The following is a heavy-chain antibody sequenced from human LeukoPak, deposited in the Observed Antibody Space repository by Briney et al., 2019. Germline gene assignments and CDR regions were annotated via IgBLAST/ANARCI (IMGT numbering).Heavy chain of an antibody. Sequence: GGSLRLSCAASGFTFSSYGMHWVRQAPGKGLEWVAFIRYDGSNKYCADSVKGRFTISRDNSKNTLYLQMNSLRAEDTTVYYCTKDFSVATIRHRGGDAFDIWGQGTMVTVSS. V-gene: IGHV3-30*02. J-gene: IGHJ3*02. CDR1: GFTFSSYG. D-gene: IGHD5-12*01. CDR3: TKDFSVATIRHRGGDAFDI. CDR2: IRYDGSNK.